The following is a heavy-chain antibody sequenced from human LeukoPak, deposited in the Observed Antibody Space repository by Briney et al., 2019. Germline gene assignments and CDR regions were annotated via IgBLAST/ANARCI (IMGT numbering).Heavy chain of an antibody. V-gene: IGHV3-23*01. J-gene: IGHJ1*01. D-gene: IGHD4-17*01. CDR3: AKDSGDSPEYFQH. Sequence: GGSLRLSCAASGFTFSSYAMSWVRQASGKGLEWVSAISGSGGSTYYADSVKGRFTISRDNSKNTLYLQMNSLRAEDTAVYYCAKDSGDSPEYFQHWGQGTLVTVSS. CDR2: ISGSGGST. CDR1: GFTFSSYA.